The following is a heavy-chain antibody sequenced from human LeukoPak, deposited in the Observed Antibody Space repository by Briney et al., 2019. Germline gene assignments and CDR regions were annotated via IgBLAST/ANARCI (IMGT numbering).Heavy chain of an antibody. Sequence: SETLSLTCAVSGGSISSSNWWSWVRQPPGKGLEWIGEIFHSGSTTYNPSLKSRLTISVDNSKNQFSLKLSSVTAADTAVYYCARVVIAAAGTDDSWFDPWGQGTLVTVSS. V-gene: IGHV4-4*02. CDR1: GGSISSSNW. CDR3: ARVVIAAAGTDDSWFDP. D-gene: IGHD6-13*01. J-gene: IGHJ5*02. CDR2: IFHSGST.